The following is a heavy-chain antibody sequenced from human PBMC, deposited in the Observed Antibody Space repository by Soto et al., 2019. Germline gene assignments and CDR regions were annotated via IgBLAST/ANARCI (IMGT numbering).Heavy chain of an antibody. D-gene: IGHD3-10*01. CDR3: AKGLERIGSPYNGFDS. CDR1: GFIFSTNS. J-gene: IGHJ5*01. Sequence: PGGSLRLSCAASGFIFSTNSMNWVRQAPGKGLEWVSSISSSSSYMYYADSVKGRFTVSRDNAKNSLYLQMNSLRAEDTAVYYCAKGLERIGSPYNGFDSWAPGTLVPVPS. CDR2: ISSSSSYM. V-gene: IGHV3-21*01.